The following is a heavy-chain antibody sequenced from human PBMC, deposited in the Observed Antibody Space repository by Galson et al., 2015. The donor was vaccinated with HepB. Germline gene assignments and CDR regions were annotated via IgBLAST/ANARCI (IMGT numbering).Heavy chain of an antibody. CDR2: ISYDGSNK. CDR1: GFTFSSYA. CDR3: ASDNVLLWFGEFTY. V-gene: IGHV3-30*04. D-gene: IGHD3-10*01. J-gene: IGHJ4*02. Sequence: SLRLSCAASGFTFSSYAMHWVRQAPGKGLEWVAVISYDGSNKYYADSVKGRFTISRDNSKNTLYLQMNSLRAEDTAVYYCASDNVLLWFGEFTYWGQGTLVTVSS.